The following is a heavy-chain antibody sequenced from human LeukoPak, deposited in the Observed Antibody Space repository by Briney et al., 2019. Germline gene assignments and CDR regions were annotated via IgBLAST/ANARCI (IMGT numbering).Heavy chain of an antibody. CDR2: ITGTT. V-gene: IGHV3-23*01. CDR1: GFTFSSYA. D-gene: IGHD1-26*01. Sequence: PGGSLRLSCAASGFTFSSYAMSWVRQAPGKGLQWVSTITGTTHYADSVSGRFTISRDNSKNILYLQMNSMSTEDPAVYYCAKDVRVGGGGMDVWGHGTPVTVSS. J-gene: IGHJ6*02. CDR3: AKDVRVGGGGMDV.